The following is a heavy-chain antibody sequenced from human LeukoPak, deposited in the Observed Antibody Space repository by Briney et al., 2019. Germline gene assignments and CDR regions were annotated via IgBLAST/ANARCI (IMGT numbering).Heavy chain of an antibody. D-gene: IGHD3-10*01. V-gene: IGHV3-30*18. CDR1: GFTFSSYG. CDR2: ISYDGSNK. CDR3: AKDPGFGEFLSNLPKFDP. J-gene: IGHJ5*02. Sequence: PGRSLRLSCAASGFTFSSYGMHWVRQAPGKGLEWVAVISYDGSNKYYADSVKGRFTFSRDNSKNTLYLQMNSLRAEDTAVYYCAKDPGFGEFLSNLPKFDPWGQGTLVTVSS.